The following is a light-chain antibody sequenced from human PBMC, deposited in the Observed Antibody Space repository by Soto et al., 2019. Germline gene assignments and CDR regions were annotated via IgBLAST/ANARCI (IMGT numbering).Light chain of an antibody. V-gene: IGKV3-15*01. Sequence: EIVLTQSPATLSLSPGEIASLYFRASQSVSANLAWYQQKPGQAPRLLIYAASTRATSVPAKFSGSGSGTDFTLTISSLQSEDFAVYYCQQYNNWPLWTFGQGTKVDIK. CDR1: QSVSAN. CDR2: AAS. CDR3: QQYNNWPLWT. J-gene: IGKJ1*01.